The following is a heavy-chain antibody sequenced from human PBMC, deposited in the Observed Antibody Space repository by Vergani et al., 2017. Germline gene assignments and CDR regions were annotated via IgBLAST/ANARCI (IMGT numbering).Heavy chain of an antibody. D-gene: IGHD2-2*01. CDR3: AKVCGSTSCPYGGGAFDV. Sequence: QLLASGGGLIQPGGSLRLSCAASGFTFNSYAMTWVRQAPGKGLELVSGINNNGGSTYYADSVKGRFTISRDNSKNTLYLQMTDLRAEDTATYYCAKVCGSTSCPYGGGAFDVWGHGTMVTGSA. V-gene: IGHV3-23*01. CDR1: GFTFNSYA. CDR2: INNNGGST. J-gene: IGHJ3*01.